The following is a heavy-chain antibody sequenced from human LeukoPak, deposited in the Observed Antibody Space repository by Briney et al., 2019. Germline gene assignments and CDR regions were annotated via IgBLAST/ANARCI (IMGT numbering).Heavy chain of an antibody. J-gene: IGHJ4*02. CDR3: ARVSARVGATTDY. CDR1: GYSISSGYY. V-gene: IGHV4-38-2*02. D-gene: IGHD1-26*01. CDR2: IYHSGST. Sequence: SETLSLTCTVSGYSISSGYYWGCIRQPPGKGLEWIGSIYHSGSTYYNPSLKSRVTISVDTSKNQFSLKLSSVTAADTAVYYCARVSARVGATTDYWGQGTLVTVSS.